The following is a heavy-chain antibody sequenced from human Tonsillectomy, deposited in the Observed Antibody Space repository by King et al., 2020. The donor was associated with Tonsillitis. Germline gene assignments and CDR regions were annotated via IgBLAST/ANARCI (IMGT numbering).Heavy chain of an antibody. Sequence: QLVQSGGGLVKPGGSLRLSCAASGFTFSDYYMNWIRQAPGKGLEWVAYISSGSSYTNYADSVKGRFTISRDNAKNSLYLQMNSLRAEDTAVYYCARSPLGDGDYSYFDLWGRGTLVTVSS. CDR3: ARSPLGDGDYSYFDL. CDR1: GFTFSDYY. V-gene: IGHV3-11*06. CDR2: ISSGSSYT. J-gene: IGHJ2*01. D-gene: IGHD4-17*01.